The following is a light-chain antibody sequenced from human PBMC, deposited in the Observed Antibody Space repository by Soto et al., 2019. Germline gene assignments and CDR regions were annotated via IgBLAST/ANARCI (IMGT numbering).Light chain of an antibody. Sequence: EIVMTQSQAILSVSPGERATLSCRASQSVDSKLAWYQQKPGQGPRLLIYGASSRATGIPARFSGSGSGTEFTLTISSLQSEDFAVYYCQHYSTWLWTFGQGTKAEIK. CDR1: QSVDSK. J-gene: IGKJ1*01. CDR3: QHYSTWLWT. V-gene: IGKV3-15*01. CDR2: GAS.